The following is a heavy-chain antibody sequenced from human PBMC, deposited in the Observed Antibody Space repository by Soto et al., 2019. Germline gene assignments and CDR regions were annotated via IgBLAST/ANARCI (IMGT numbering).Heavy chain of an antibody. CDR2: INAGNGNT. J-gene: IGHJ4*02. V-gene: IGHV1-3*01. CDR3: ATGLYYFDY. Sequence: GPQGRVSGKASDYTSFSFPINWVRQAPGQRLEWMGWINAGNGNTKYSQKFQGRVTITRDTSASTAYMELSSLRSEDTAVYYCATGLYYFDYWGQGTLVTVSS. CDR1: DYTSFSFP.